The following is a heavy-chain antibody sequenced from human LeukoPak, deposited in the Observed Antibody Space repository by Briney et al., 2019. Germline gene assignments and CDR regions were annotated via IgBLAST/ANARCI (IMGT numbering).Heavy chain of an antibody. J-gene: IGHJ3*02. CDR1: GFTVSSYA. D-gene: IGHD5-12*01. CDR2: ISGSGGST. CDR3: AKWKVVGTAAFDI. V-gene: IGHV3-23*01. Sequence: PGGSLRLSCAASGFTVSSYAMAWVRQAPGKGLEWVSAISGSGGSTYYADSVKGRFTISRDNSKNTLYLQMNSLRAEDTAVYYCAKWKVVGTAAFDIWGQGTMVTVSS.